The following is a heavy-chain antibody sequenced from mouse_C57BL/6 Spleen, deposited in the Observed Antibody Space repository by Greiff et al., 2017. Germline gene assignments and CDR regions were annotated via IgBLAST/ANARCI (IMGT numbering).Heavy chain of an antibody. CDR2: IYPSDSET. CDR1: GYTFTSYR. V-gene: IGHV1-61*01. Sequence: VQLQQPGAELVRPGSSVKLSCKASGYTFTSYRMDWVKQRPGQGLEWIGNIYPSDSETHYTQKFKEKATLTVDKSSSTAYMQLSSLTSEDSAVYYCARFFEDFDYWGQGTTLTVSS. J-gene: IGHJ2*01. CDR3: ARFFEDFDY.